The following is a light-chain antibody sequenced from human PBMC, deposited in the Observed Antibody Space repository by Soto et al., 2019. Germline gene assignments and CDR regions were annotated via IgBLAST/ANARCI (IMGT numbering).Light chain of an antibody. Sequence: DIQMTQSPSSVSASVGDRVTITCRASKGISFYLAWYQQKPGKAPKLLIHAASTLESGVPSRFSGSGSGTDFTLTISSLQPEDFATYFCQQANSFPYTFGQVTKLEI. J-gene: IGKJ2*01. CDR2: AAS. V-gene: IGKV1D-12*01. CDR1: KGISFY. CDR3: QQANSFPYT.